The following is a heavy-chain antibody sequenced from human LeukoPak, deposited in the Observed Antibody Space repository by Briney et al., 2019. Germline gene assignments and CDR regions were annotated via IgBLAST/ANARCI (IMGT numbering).Heavy chain of an antibody. CDR1: GYTFNTYG. V-gene: IGHV1-18*01. CDR2: IIPYSGGT. Sequence: ASVKVSCKASGYTFNTYGISWVRQAPGQGLEWMGWIIPYSGGTNYPQKFQGRVTMTRDTSTSTVYMELSSLRSEDTAVYYCARARVTAIPQGAFDIWGQGTMVTVSS. J-gene: IGHJ3*02. CDR3: ARARVTAIPQGAFDI. D-gene: IGHD2-21*02.